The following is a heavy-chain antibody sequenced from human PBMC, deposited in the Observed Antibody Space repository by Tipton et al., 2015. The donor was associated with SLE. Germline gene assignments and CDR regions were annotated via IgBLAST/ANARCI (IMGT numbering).Heavy chain of an antibody. CDR1: GGSIISSTYY. V-gene: IGHV4-39*07. CDR3: ARDQEMSSGENRFDP. CDR2: MHSSGSS. Sequence: TLSLTCTVSGGSIISSTYYWGWIRQPPGEGLEWIGCMHSSGSSAYNAALRSRVTILVDTSKKQISLKLTSVTAADTAIYYCARDQEMSSGENRFDPWGQGTLVTVSS. J-gene: IGHJ5*02. D-gene: IGHD5-24*01.